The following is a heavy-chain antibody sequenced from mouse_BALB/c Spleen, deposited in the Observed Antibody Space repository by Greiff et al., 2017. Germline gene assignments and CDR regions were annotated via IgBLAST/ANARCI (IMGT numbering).Heavy chain of an antibody. V-gene: IGHV1-7*01. J-gene: IGHJ4*01. CDR2: INPSTGYT. D-gene: IGHD1-1*01. Sequence: VQLQQSGAELAKPGASVKMSCKASGYTFTSYWMHWVKQRPGQGLEWIGYINPSTGYTEYNQKFKDKATLTADKSSRTAYMQLSSLTSEDSAVYYCARWGFITTVVATNAMDYWGQGTSVTVSS. CDR1: GYTFTSYW. CDR3: ARWGFITTVVATNAMDY.